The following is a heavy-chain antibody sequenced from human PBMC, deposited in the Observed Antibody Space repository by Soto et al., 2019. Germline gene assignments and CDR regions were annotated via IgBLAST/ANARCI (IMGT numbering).Heavy chain of an antibody. CDR2: IIPIFGTA. V-gene: IGHV1-69*06. CDR3: ALWLHKGTMGY. Sequence: ASVKVSCKASGGTFSSYAISWVRQAPGQGLEWMGGIIPIFGTANYAQKFQGRVTITADKSTSTAYMELSSLRSEDTAVYYCALWLHKGTMGYWGQGTLVTVSS. J-gene: IGHJ4*02. D-gene: IGHD3-3*01. CDR1: GGTFSSYA.